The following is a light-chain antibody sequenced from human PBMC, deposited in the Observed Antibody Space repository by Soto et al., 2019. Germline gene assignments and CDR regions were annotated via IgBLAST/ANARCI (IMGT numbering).Light chain of an antibody. CDR2: AAS. CDR1: QGILTY. CDR3: QKYDSAPWT. V-gene: IGKV1-27*01. J-gene: IGKJ1*01. Sequence: DIKMNQSASALSGSGRDRVTITSLSIQGILTYFAWYQQTPGQVPELLIHAASSLQPGVPSLFSGSGSGTEFTLTINSLQPEDVATYYCQKYDSAPWTFGQGTKVDIK.